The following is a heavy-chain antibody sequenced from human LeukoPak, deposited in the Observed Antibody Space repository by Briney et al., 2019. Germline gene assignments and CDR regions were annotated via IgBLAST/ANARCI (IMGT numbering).Heavy chain of an antibody. V-gene: IGHV4-59*01. CDR2: IYNNGNT. D-gene: IGHD2-21*02. J-gene: IGHJ4*02. CDR3: ARVLRGAYCGGDCYRLDY. CDR1: CGSIKNFY. Sequence: SETLSLTCTVSCGSIKNFYWSWIRQSPGKGLELLGYIYNNGNTNYNASLKSRVIMSIDTSKNQFSLKVTSVTAADTAIYYCARVLRGAYCGGDCYRLDYWGQGMLVIVSS.